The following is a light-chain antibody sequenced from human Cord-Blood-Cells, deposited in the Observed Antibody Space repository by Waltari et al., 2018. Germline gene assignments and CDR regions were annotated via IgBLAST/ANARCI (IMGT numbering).Light chain of an antibody. V-gene: IGLV3-1*01. CDR2: QDS. Sequence: SYELTQPPSVSVSPGQTASITCSGDKLGDKYACWYQQKSGQSPVLVIYQDSKRPSGSPDRFSGSNSGNTATLTISGTQAMDEADYYCQAWDSSTVVFGGGTKLTVL. CDR3: QAWDSSTVV. CDR1: KLGDKY. J-gene: IGLJ2*01.